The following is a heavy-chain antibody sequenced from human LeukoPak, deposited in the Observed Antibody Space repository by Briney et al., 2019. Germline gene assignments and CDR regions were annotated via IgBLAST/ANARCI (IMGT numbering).Heavy chain of an antibody. J-gene: IGHJ5*02. Sequence: GGSLGLSCAASGFTFSSYAMHWVRQAPGKGLEWVAVISYDGSNKYYADSVKGRFTISRDNSKNTLYLQMNSLRAEDTAVYYCARGGSYCSSTSCYTFWFDPWGQGTLVTVSS. D-gene: IGHD2-2*02. CDR3: ARGGSYCSSTSCYTFWFDP. CDR2: ISYDGSNK. CDR1: GFTFSSYA. V-gene: IGHV3-30-3*01.